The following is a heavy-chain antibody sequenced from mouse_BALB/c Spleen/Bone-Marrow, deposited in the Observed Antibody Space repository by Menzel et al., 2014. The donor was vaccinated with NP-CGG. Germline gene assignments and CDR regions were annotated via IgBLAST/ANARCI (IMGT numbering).Heavy chain of an antibody. V-gene: IGHV1-69*01. CDR1: GYTFTDYW. Sequence: VHLVESGAELVMPGASVKMSCKASGYTFTDYWMHWVKQRPGQGLEWIGAIDTSDSYTSYNQKFKGKATLTVDESSSTAYMQLSSLTSEDSAVYYCARTGYDYYFDYWGQGTTLTVSS. D-gene: IGHD2-4*01. CDR2: IDTSDSYT. J-gene: IGHJ2*01. CDR3: ARTGYDYYFDY.